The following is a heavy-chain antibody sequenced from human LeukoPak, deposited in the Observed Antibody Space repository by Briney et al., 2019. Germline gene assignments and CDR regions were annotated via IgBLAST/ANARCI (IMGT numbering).Heavy chain of an antibody. D-gene: IGHD5/OR15-5a*01. CDR3: ARDWSNDY. CDR2: ISSSSSTI. J-gene: IGHJ4*02. Sequence: GGSLRPSCAASGFTFSSYSMNWVRQAPGKGLEWVSYISSSSSTIYYADSVKGRFTISRDNAKNPLYLQMNSLRAEDTAVYYCARDWSNDYWGQGTLVTVSS. V-gene: IGHV3-48*01. CDR1: GFTFSSYS.